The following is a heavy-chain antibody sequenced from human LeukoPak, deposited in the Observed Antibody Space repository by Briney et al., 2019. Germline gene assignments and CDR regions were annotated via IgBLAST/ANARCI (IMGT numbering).Heavy chain of an antibody. CDR2: ISGSGGNT. Sequence: GGSLRLSCSASGFAFVGFAMGWVRQAPGKGLEWVSSISGSGGNTYYADSVEGRFTVSRDNSKNTLYLQMNSLRAEDTALYYCARGRGGDYVPSRFDYWGQGTLVTVSS. J-gene: IGHJ4*02. V-gene: IGHV3-23*01. CDR3: ARGRGGDYVPSRFDY. D-gene: IGHD4-17*01. CDR1: GFAFVGFA.